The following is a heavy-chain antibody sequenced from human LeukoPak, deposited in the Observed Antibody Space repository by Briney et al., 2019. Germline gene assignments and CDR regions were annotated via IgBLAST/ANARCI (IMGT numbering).Heavy chain of an antibody. CDR3: TTHFYHRITIFYD. J-gene: IGHJ4*02. V-gene: IGHV3-15*01. CDR2: IKTETDGGTT. Sequence: GGSLRLSCAASEFTFSDAWMSWVRQAPGKGLEWVGRIKTETDGGTTDYAAPVKGRFSISRDDSKNTLYLQMNNLKTEDTVVYYCTTHFYHRITIFYDWGQGTLVTVSS. CDR1: EFTFSDAW. D-gene: IGHD3-9*01.